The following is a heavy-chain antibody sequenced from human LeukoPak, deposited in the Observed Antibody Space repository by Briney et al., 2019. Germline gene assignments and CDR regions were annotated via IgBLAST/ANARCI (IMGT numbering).Heavy chain of an antibody. CDR1: GYTFTSYY. Sequence: ASVKVSCKASGYTFTSYYMHWVRQAPGQGLEWMGIINPSGGSTSYAQQFQGRVTMTRDMSTSKDYMELSSLRSEDTAVYYCARDNSVEDTAWWFDPWGQGTLVTVSS. CDR2: INPSGGST. J-gene: IGHJ5*02. CDR3: ARDNSVEDTAWWFDP. V-gene: IGHV1-46*01. D-gene: IGHD4-23*01.